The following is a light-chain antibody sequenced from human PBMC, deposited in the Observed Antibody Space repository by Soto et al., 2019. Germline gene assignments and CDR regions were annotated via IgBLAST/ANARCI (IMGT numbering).Light chain of an antibody. Sequence: QPVLTQPPSVSGTPGQGVSISCSGGTSNIGSYPVNWYQQLPGTAPKLLVFMTNQRPAGVPDRFYGSKSGTSASLAISGLQSEDEADYHCAAWDDSLNAYVFGTGTKVTVL. CDR3: AAWDDSLNAYV. CDR1: TSNIGSYP. CDR2: MTN. J-gene: IGLJ1*01. V-gene: IGLV1-44*01.